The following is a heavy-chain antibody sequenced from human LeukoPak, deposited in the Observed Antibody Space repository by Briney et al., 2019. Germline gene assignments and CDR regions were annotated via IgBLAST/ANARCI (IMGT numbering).Heavy chain of an antibody. D-gene: IGHD5-18*01. CDR2: IYYSGST. CDR1: GASLSSGGFY. J-gene: IGHJ4*02. Sequence: SETLSLTCTVSGASLSSGGFYWTWIRQYPGKGLEWIGFIYYSGSTYYNPSLKSQISISVDMSNNQFSLTLNSVTAADTAVYYCARTSNSYGYSGLDYWGQGTLVTVSS. CDR3: ARTSNSYGYSGLDY. V-gene: IGHV4-31*01.